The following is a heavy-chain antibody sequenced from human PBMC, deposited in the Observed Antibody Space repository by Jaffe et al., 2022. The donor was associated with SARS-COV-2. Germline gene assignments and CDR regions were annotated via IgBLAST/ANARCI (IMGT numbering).Heavy chain of an antibody. D-gene: IGHD3-10*01. J-gene: IGHJ6*02. Sequence: QVQLVESGGGVVQPGRSLRLSCAAARFNFSNYSFHWVRQAPGKGLEGVAVISFDGRNTYYTDSVKGRFIISRDNSKNTLFLQMNSLRAEDTAVYYCARDMAHPDSSHYYGMDVWGQGTTVTVSS. CDR1: RFNFSNYS. V-gene: IGHV3-30*04. CDR2: ISFDGRNT. CDR3: ARDMAHPDSSHYYGMDV.